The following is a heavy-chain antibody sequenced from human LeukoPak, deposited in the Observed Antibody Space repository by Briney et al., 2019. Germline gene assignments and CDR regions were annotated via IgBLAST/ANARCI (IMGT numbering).Heavy chain of an antibody. CDR3: ARGLLGFMRSDYSNYWDNWFDP. V-gene: IGHV1-8*01. CDR1: GYTFTSYD. J-gene: IGHJ5*02. D-gene: IGHD4-11*01. CDR2: MNPNSGNT. Sequence: ASVKVSCKASGYTFTSYDINWVRQATGQGLEWMGWMNPNSGNTGYAQKFQGRVTMTRNTSISTAYMELSSLRSEDTAVYYCARGLLGFMRSDYSNYWDNWFDPWGQGTLVTVSS.